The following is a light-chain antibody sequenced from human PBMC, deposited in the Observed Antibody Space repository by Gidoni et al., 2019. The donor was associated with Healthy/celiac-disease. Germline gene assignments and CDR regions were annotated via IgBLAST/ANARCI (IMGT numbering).Light chain of an antibody. CDR1: QSVSSSY. J-gene: IGKJ2*04. Sequence: EIVLTQSPGTLSLSPGERATLSCRASQSVSSSYLAWYQQKPGQAPRLLIYGASSRATGIPDRFSGSGSGTDFTLTISRLEPEDFAVYYCQQYGSSPSCSFXQXTKLEIK. V-gene: IGKV3-20*01. CDR2: GAS. CDR3: QQYGSSPSCS.